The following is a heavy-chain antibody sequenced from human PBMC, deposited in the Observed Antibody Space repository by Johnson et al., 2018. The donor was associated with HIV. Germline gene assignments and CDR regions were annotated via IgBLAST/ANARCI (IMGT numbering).Heavy chain of an antibody. CDR3: ARARYTSDWYLYDAFDI. V-gene: IGHV3-30*04. D-gene: IGHD6-13*01. CDR1: VFTFSNFA. Sequence: QVQLVESGGGLVQPGGSLRLSCAASVFTFSNFAMNWVRQAPGKGLEWVAVISYDAKNKYYADSVKGRFTISRDNSKNTLFLQMNSLKTEDMAVYHCARARYTSDWYLYDAFDIWGQGTMVTVSS. CDR2: ISYDAKNK. J-gene: IGHJ3*02.